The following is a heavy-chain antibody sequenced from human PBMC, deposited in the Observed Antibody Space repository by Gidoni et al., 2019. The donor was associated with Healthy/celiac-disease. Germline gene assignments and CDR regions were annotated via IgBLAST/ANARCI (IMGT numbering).Heavy chain of an antibody. J-gene: IGHJ6*03. D-gene: IGHD2-2*01. V-gene: IGHV3-23*01. CDR2: ISGSGGST. Sequence: EVQLLESGGGLVQPGGSLRLSCAASGFTFSSYAMSWVRQAPGKGLEWVSDISGSGGSTYDADAVKGRFTISRDNSKNTLYLQMNSLRAEDTAVYYCAKMSSTTPGEKYYYYYYYMDVWGKGTTVTVSS. CDR3: AKMSSTTPGEKYYYYYYYMDV. CDR1: GFTFSSYA.